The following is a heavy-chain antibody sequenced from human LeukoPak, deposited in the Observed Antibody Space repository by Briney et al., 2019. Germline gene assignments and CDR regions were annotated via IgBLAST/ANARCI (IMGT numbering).Heavy chain of an antibody. CDR1: GLSLNTRGVG. CDR2: IYWDDDK. CDR3: AHRKNYYDRRVFDD. D-gene: IGHD3-22*01. V-gene: IGHV2-5*02. Sequence: SGPTLVNPTKTLTLTCSFSGLSLNTRGVGEGWIRQPPGRALEWLALIYWDDDKRYSPSLKSRLTITEDTSKNQVVLTMTNMDPVDTATYFCAHRKNYYDRRVFDDLREGTLVTVSS. J-gene: IGHJ4*02.